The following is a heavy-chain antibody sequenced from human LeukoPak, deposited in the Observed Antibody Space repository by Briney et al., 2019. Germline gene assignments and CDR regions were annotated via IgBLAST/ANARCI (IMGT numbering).Heavy chain of an antibody. V-gene: IGHV4-31*03. Sequence: SQTLSLTCTVSGGSISSGGYYWSWIRQHPGKGLEWIGYIYYSGSTYYNPSLKSRVTLSVDTSKNQFSLKLSSVTAADTAVYYCARDRHCVNGVCHSPAGMDVWGQGTTVTVSS. CDR3: ARDRHCVNGVCHSPAGMDV. CDR2: IYYSGST. CDR1: GGSISSGGYY. J-gene: IGHJ6*02. D-gene: IGHD2-8*01.